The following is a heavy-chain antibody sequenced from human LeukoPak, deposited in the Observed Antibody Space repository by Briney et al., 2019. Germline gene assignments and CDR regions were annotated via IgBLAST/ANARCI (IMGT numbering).Heavy chain of an antibody. D-gene: IGHD3-22*01. Sequence: PSETLSLTCTVSGGSISSYYWSWIRQPPGKGLEWIGYIYYSGSTNYNPSLKSRVTVSVDTSKNQFSLKLSSVTAADTAVYYCARDHLYYDSSGYLVWFDPWGQGTLVTVSS. J-gene: IGHJ5*02. V-gene: IGHV4-59*12. CDR2: IYYSGST. CDR1: GGSISSYY. CDR3: ARDHLYYDSSGYLVWFDP.